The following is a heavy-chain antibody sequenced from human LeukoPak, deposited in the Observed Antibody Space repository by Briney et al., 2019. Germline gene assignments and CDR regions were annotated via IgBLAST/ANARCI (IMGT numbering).Heavy chain of an antibody. CDR1: GDSITTSY. J-gene: IGHJ4*02. Sequence: SETLSLTCSVSGDSITTSYWNWIRQPPGQGFEWIGSIFYSGNTKYNPALQSQVTISVDTSKNQFSLEVNSVTAADTAVYYCARGRLSPSAFRPFEHWGRGTLVTVSS. CDR2: IFYSGNT. CDR3: ARGRLSPSAFRPFEH. V-gene: IGHV4-59*01. D-gene: IGHD2/OR15-2a*01.